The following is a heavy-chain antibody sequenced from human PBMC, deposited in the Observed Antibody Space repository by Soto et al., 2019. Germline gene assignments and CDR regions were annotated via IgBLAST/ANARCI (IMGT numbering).Heavy chain of an antibody. V-gene: IGHV1-69*12. J-gene: IGHJ3*02. Sequence: QVQLVQSGAEVKKPGSSVKVSCKASGGTFSSYAISWVRQAPGQGLEWMGGIIPIFGTANYAQKFQGRVTITADEXXSXASXELSSLRSEDTAVYYCARDGDCSGGSCYSNDAFDIWGQGTMVTVSS. CDR2: IIPIFGTA. CDR3: ARDGDCSGGSCYSNDAFDI. D-gene: IGHD2-15*01. CDR1: GGTFSSYA.